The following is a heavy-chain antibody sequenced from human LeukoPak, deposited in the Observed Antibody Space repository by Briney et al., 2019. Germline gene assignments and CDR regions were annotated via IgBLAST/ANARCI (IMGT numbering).Heavy chain of an antibody. CDR2: ISYDGSNK. V-gene: IGHV3-30*03. CDR1: GFTFSSYG. J-gene: IGHJ6*02. CDR3: ARDLHYYVAMDV. D-gene: IGHD3-10*02. Sequence: GGSLRLSCAASGFTFSSYGMHWVRQAPGKGLEWVAVISYDGSNKYYADSVKGRFAISRDNSKRMLFLQLNSLRAEDTALYYCARDLHYYVAMDVWGQGTTVTVSS.